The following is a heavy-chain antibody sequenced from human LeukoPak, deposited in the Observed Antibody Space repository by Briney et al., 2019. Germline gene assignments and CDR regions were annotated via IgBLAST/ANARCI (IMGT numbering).Heavy chain of an antibody. J-gene: IGHJ4*02. V-gene: IGHV3-48*03. CDR3: ARLDSSGWAY. CDR2: ISSSGSTI. Sequence: GSLRLSCAASGFTFSSYEMNWVRQAPGKGLEWVSYISSSGSTIYYADSVKGRFTISRDNAKNSLYLQMNSLRAEDTAVYYCARLDSSGWAYWGQGTLVTVSS. D-gene: IGHD6-19*01. CDR1: GFTFSSYE.